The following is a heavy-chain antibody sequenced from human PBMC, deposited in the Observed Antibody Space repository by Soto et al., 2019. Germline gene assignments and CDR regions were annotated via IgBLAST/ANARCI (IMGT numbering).Heavy chain of an antibody. CDR3: ARDTAMVNEGSDY. Sequence: ASVKVSCKASGGTFTSYSISWVRQAPGQGLEWMGWINVYNGNTKYAQKFQGRVTMTTDTSTSTAYMELRSLRSDDTAVYYCARDTAMVNEGSDYWGQGTLVTV. CDR1: GGTFTSYS. J-gene: IGHJ4*02. CDR2: INVYNGNT. V-gene: IGHV1-18*01. D-gene: IGHD5-18*01.